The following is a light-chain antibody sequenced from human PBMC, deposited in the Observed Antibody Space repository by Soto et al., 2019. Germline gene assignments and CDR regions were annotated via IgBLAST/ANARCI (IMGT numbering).Light chain of an antibody. CDR2: DAS. CDR3: HSRA. Sequence: IQVTQTPSAFSASVGYDVTITCRASQTISRWLAWYQHKPGGAPKLLIYDASTLESGVPSRFSGSGSETEFTLTISRLQPDDFATYFCHSRAFGQGTRLEIK. CDR1: QTISRW. J-gene: IGKJ5*01. V-gene: IGKV1-5*01.